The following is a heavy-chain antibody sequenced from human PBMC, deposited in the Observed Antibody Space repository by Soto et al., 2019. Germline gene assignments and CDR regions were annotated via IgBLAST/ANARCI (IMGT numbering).Heavy chain of an antibody. J-gene: IGHJ4*02. CDR2: IYYSGSA. D-gene: IGHD3-10*01. CDR3: ARRPLVRGIIPYYFDS. Sequence: ETRSLTCTVSGGSINNSSFYWGWVRQPPGKRLEWIGSIYYSGSAYYNPSLKSRLTISVDTSKNQFSLNLSSVTAADTAVYFCARRPLVRGIIPYYFDSWGQGTLVTVSS. V-gene: IGHV4-39*01. CDR1: GGSINNSSFY.